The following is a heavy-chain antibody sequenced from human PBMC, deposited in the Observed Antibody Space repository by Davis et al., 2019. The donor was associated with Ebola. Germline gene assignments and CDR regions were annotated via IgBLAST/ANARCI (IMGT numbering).Heavy chain of an antibody. Sequence: GESLKISCAASGFTFSSYAMHWVRQAPGKGLEWVAVISYDGSNKYYADSVKGRFTISRDNSKNTLYLQMNSLRAEDTAVYYCARDPGYCSGGSCYDWFDPWGQGTLVTVSS. CDR1: GFTFSSYA. V-gene: IGHV3-30-3*01. CDR3: ARDPGYCSGGSCYDWFDP. J-gene: IGHJ5*02. CDR2: ISYDGSNK. D-gene: IGHD2-15*01.